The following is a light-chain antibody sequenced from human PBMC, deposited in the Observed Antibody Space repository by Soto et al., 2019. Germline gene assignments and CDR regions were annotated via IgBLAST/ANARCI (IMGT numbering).Light chain of an antibody. J-gene: IGKJ4*02. CDR3: QQYNAYPDA. CDR2: DAS. Sequence: EIVLTQSPATLSLSPGERATLSCRASQSVSSYLAWYQQKPGQAPRLLIYDASNRATGIPARFSGSGSGTDFTLTISSLQPEDFATYYCQQYNAYPDAFGGGTKVDIK. V-gene: IGKV3-11*01. CDR1: QSVSSY.